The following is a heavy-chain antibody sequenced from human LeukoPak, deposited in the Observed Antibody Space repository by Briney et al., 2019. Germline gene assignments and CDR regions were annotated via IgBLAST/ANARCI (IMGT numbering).Heavy chain of an antibody. CDR1: GGSISSGSYY. CDR3: AREVWPGIAAAGLFDY. J-gene: IGHJ4*02. V-gene: IGHV4-61*02. Sequence: PSETLSLTCSVSGGSISSGSYYWSWIRQPAGKGLEWIGRIYTSGSTNYNPSLKSRVTISVDTSKNQFSLKLSSVTAADTAVYYCAREVWPGIAAAGLFDYWGQGTLVTVSS. D-gene: IGHD6-13*01. CDR2: IYTSGST.